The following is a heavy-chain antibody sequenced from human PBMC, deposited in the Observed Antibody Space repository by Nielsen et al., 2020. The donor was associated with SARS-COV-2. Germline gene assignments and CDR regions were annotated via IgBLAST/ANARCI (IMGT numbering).Heavy chain of an antibody. D-gene: IGHD1-1*01. CDR1: GYTFTSYA. CDR3: ARGTAPPYYYYYTDV. Sequence: SVKVSCKASGYTFTSYAMHWVRQAPGQGLEWMGGIIPVFGTVNYAQKFQGRVTITADESTSTAYMELSSLRSEDTAVYYCARGTAPPYYYYYTDVWGKGTTVTVSS. V-gene: IGHV1-69*13. J-gene: IGHJ6*03. CDR2: IIPVFGTV.